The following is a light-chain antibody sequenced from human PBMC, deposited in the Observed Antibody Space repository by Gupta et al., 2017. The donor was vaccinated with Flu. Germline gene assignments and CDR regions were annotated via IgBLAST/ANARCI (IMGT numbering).Light chain of an antibody. CDR1: QSVDNY. CDR2: DAS. J-gene: IGKJ3*01. CDR3: QRRRNCPSFT. V-gene: IGKV3-11*01. Sequence: VLTQSPATLSVSRGERATLSCRASQSVDNYLAWYPQKPGPAPRLLIFDASNRATGIPARFSVSGSGTDFTLTLSSLGPEYVAFDFCQRRRNCPSFTFGPGTKVDIK.